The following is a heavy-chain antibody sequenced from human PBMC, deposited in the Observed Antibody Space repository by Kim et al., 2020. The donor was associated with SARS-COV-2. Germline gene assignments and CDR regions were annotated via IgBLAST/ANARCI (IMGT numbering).Heavy chain of an antibody. CDR2: INWNGGST. D-gene: IGHD6-13*01. CDR1: GFTFDDYG. CDR3: ARDPGYSSSWYGVGGMDV. V-gene: IGHV3-20*01. J-gene: IGHJ6*02. Sequence: GGSLRLSCAASGFTFDDYGMSWVRQAPGKGLEWVSGINWNGGSTGYADSVKGRFTISRDNAKNSLYLQMNSLRAEDTALYHCARDPGYSSSWYGVGGMDVWGQGPTLTVSS.